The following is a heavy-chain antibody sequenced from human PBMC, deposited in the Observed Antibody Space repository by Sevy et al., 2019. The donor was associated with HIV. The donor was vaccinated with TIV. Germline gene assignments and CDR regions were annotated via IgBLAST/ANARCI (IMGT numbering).Heavy chain of an antibody. CDR3: ARDAPGIAAAKGAFDI. CDR1: GFTFSSYA. D-gene: IGHD6-13*01. J-gene: IGHJ3*02. V-gene: IGHV3-64*01. CDR2: ISSNGGST. Sequence: GGSLRLSCAASGFTFSSYAMHWVRQAPGKGLEYVSAISSNGGSTYYANSVKGRFTISRDNSKNTLYLQMGSLRAEDMAVYYCARDAPGIAAAKGAFDIWGQGTMVTVSS.